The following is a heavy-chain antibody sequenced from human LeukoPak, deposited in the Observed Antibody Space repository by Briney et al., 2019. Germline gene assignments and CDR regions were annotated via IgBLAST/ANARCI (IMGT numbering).Heavy chain of an antibody. V-gene: IGHV3-23*01. Sequence: GGSLRLSCAASGFTFSRHALCWVRQAPGKGLEWVSGIIGSGTSTYYADSVKGRFTISRDNSKNTLYLQMNSLRAEDTAVYHCAKDYGIYGSYYYFYMDVWGKGITVTVSS. CDR2: IIGSGTST. CDR1: GFTFSRHA. CDR3: AKDYGIYGSYYYFYMDV. D-gene: IGHD3-9*01. J-gene: IGHJ6*03.